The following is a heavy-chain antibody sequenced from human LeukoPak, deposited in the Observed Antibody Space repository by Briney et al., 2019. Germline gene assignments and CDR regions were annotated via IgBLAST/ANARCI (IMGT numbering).Heavy chain of an antibody. CDR2: IYHSGST. D-gene: IGHD3-3*01. Sequence: SQTLSLTCTVSGGSISSGGYYWSWIRQPPGKGLEWIGYIYHSGSTYYNPSLKSRVTISVDRSKNQFSLKLSSVTAADTAVYYCARALRFLEWLVHDAFDIWGQGTMVTVSS. CDR1: GGSISSGGYY. CDR3: ARALRFLEWLVHDAFDI. V-gene: IGHV4-30-2*01. J-gene: IGHJ3*02.